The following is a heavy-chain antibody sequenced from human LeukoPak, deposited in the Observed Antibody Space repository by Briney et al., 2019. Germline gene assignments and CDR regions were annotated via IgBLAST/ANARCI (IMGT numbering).Heavy chain of an antibody. V-gene: IGHV4-34*01. J-gene: IGHJ6*03. CDR1: GGSFSGYY. Sequence: PSETLSLTCAVYGGSFSGYYWSWIRQPPGKGLERIGEINHSGSTNYNPSLKSRVTISVDTSKNQFSLKLSSVTAADTAVYYCARLWGGYYYYYYMDVWGKGTTVTVSS. CDR2: INHSGST. D-gene: IGHD3-16*01. CDR3: ARLWGGYYYYYYMDV.